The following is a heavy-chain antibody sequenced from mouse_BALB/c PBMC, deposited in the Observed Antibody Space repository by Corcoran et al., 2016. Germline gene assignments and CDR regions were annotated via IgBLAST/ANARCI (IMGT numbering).Heavy chain of an antibody. V-gene: IGHV9-3-1*01. CDR3: ARSHLLRLPTY. J-gene: IGHJ2*01. CDR1: GYTFTNYG. D-gene: IGHD1-2*01. Sequence: QIQLVQSGPELKKPGETVKISCKASGYTFTNYGMNWVKQAPGKGLKWMGWINTYTGEPTYADDFKGRFAFSLETSASTAYLQINNLKNEDTATYFCARSHLLRLPTYWGQGTTLTVSS. CDR2: INTYTGEP.